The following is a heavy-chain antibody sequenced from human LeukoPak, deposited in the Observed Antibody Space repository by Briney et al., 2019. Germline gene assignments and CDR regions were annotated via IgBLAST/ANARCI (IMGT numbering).Heavy chain of an antibody. CDR3: ARAYDSSGYWPEYFHH. CDR2: IYGGGST. J-gene: IGHJ1*01. Sequence: GGSLRLSCAASGFAGSNKYMSWVGQSPGKGLEWVSIIYGGGSTYYADSVNGRFTISRHNSQNTLFLQMNSLRTEDTAVYYCARAYDSSGYWPEYFHHWGQGTLVTVSS. CDR1: GFAGSNKY. V-gene: IGHV3-53*04. D-gene: IGHD3-22*01.